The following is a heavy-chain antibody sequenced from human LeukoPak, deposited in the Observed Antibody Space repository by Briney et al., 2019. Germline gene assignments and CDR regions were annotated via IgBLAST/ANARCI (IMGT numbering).Heavy chain of an antibody. V-gene: IGHV4-31*03. CDR2: IYYSGST. CDR1: GGSISSGGYY. J-gene: IGHJ3*02. CDR3: ARWIAVALDAFDI. D-gene: IGHD6-19*01. Sequence: TSETLSLTCTVSGGSISSGGYYWSWIRQHPGKGLEWIGYIYYSGSTYYNPSLKSRVTISVDTSKNQFSLKLSSVTAADTAVYYCARWIAVALDAFDIWGQGTMVTVSS.